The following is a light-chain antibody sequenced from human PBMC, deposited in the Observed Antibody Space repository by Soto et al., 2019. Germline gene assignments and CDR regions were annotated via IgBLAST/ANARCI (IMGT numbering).Light chain of an antibody. CDR2: GVS. CDR1: QSVSSN. V-gene: IGKV3-11*01. Sequence: ETVPTPSPAPESVSPGERATVNYWASQSVSSNLAWYQQKPGQTPRLLIYGVSTRATGIPARFSGRGSGTDFTLTISSLEPEDFAVYYCQQRSNWPITFGQGTRLEIK. J-gene: IGKJ5*01. CDR3: QQRSNWPIT.